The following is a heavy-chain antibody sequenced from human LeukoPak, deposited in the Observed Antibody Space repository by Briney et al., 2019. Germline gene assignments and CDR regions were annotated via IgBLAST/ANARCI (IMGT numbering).Heavy chain of an antibody. CDR2: IGGGGAST. CDR1: GFTFSRYA. J-gene: IGHJ6*02. V-gene: IGHV3-23*01. CDR3: ARHTAAAFTYYYAMDV. D-gene: IGHD6-13*01. Sequence: GGSLRLSCAASGFTFSRYAMSWVRQAPGKGLEWVSGIGGGGASTYYADSVKGRFTVSRDKSKNTLYLQMNNLRAEDTALYYCARHTAAAFTYYYAMDVWGQGTTVTVSS.